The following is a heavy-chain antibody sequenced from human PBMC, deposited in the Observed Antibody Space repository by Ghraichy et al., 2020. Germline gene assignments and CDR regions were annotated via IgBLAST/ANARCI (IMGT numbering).Heavy chain of an antibody. Sequence: GGSLRLSCAASGFTFSSYSMNWVRQAPGKGLEWVSSISSSSSYIYYADSVKGRFTISRDNAKNSLYLQMNSLRAEDTAVYYCARDKDATVTFDYWGQGTLVTVSS. CDR1: GFTFSSYS. CDR3: ARDKDATVTFDY. V-gene: IGHV3-21*01. D-gene: IGHD4-17*01. J-gene: IGHJ4*02. CDR2: ISSSSSYI.